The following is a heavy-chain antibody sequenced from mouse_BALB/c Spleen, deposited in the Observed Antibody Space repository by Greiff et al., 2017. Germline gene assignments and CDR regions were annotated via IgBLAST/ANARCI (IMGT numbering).Heavy chain of an antibody. CDR2: IHPNSGNT. CDR3: ARSGYYGYGFAY. V-gene: IGHV1S130*01. D-gene: IGHD1-2*01. CDR1: GYTFTSSW. J-gene: IGHJ3*01. Sequence: QVQLQQSGSVLVRPGASVKLSCKASGYTFTSSWMHWAKQRPGQGLEWIGEIHPNSGNTNYNEKFKGKATLTVDTSSSTAYVDLSSLTSEDSAVYYCARSGYYGYGFAYWGQGTLVTVSA.